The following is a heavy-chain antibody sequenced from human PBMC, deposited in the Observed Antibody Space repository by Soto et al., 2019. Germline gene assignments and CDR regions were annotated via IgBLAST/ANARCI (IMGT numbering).Heavy chain of an antibody. CDR3: ARDGVRYCSGGSCHHWFDP. V-gene: IGHV1-18*04. CDR1: GYTFTSYG. J-gene: IGHJ5*02. CDR2: ISAYNGNT. D-gene: IGHD2-15*01. Sequence: ASVKVSCKASGYTFTSYGISWVRQAPGQGLEWMGWISAYNGNTNYAQKLQGRVTMTTDTSTSTAYMELRSLRSDDTAVYYCARDGVRYCSGGSCHHWFDPWDQGTLVTVS.